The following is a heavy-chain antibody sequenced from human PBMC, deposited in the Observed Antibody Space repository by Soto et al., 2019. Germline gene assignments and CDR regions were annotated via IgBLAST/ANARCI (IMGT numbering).Heavy chain of an antibody. Sequence: SETLSLTCTVSGGSISSGDYYWSWIRQPPGKGLEWIGYIYYSGSTYYNPSLKSRVTISVDTSKNQFSLKLSSVTAADTAVYYCARAPSRLRHFDYWGQGTLVTVSS. J-gene: IGHJ4*02. CDR1: GGSISSGDYY. D-gene: IGHD4-17*01. V-gene: IGHV4-30-4*01. CDR3: ARAPSRLRHFDY. CDR2: IYYSGST.